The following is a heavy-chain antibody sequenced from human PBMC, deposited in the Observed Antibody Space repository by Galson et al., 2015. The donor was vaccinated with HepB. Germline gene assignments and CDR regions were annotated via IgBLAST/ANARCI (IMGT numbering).Heavy chain of an antibody. CDR1: GYTLTELS. CDR3: ATDGTPRTYYYDSSGYISLSSAPRSAGGFDL. V-gene: IGHV1-24*01. J-gene: IGHJ2*01. Sequence: SVKVSCKVSGYTLTELSMHWVRQAPGKGLEWMGGFDPEDGETIYAQKFQGRVTMTEDTSTDTAYMELSSLRSEDTAVYYCATDGTPRTYYYDSSGYISLSSAPRSAGGFDLWGRGTLVTVSS. CDR2: FDPEDGET. D-gene: IGHD3-22*01.